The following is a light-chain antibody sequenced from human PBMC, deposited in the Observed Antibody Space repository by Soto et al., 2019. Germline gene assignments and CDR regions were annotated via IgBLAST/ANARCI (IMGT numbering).Light chain of an antibody. CDR2: RNN. CDR1: TSNIGSNY. V-gene: IGLV1-47*01. CDR3: SSYAGSNNFA. J-gene: IGLJ1*01. Sequence: QSVLTQPPSASGTPGQGVTISCSGSTSNIGSNYVYWYQQLPGTAPKLLIYRNNQRPSGVPDRFSGSKSGTSASLAISGLRAEDEADYYCSSYAGSNNFAFGSGTKVTVL.